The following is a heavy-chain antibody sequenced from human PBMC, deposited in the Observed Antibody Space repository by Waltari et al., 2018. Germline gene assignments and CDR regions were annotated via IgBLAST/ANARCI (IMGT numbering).Heavy chain of an antibody. J-gene: IGHJ4*02. CDR2: IYHSGST. CDR3: ARDPSPGGGLFDY. D-gene: IGHD2-15*01. CDR1: GGSISSSTW. Sequence: QVQLQESGPGLVKPSGTLYLTCAVSGGSISSSTWWSWVSQPPGKGLEWIGEIYHSGSTNYNPSLKSRVTISVDKSKNQFSLKLSSVTAADTAVYYCARDPSPGGGLFDYWGQGTLVTVSS. V-gene: IGHV4-4*02.